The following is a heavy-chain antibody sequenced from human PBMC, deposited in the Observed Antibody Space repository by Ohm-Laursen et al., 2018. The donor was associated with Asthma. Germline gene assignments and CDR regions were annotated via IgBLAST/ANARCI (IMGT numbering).Heavy chain of an antibody. Sequence: GSLGLSCTASGFTFSRNAMSWVRQAPGKGLEWVSLISDNGRNTYYADSVKGRFSISRDNSKNTLFLQMNSLRAEDTAVYYCAKDLDADRSSRPAYWGQGTLVTVSS. D-gene: IGHD3-16*01. CDR3: AKDLDADRSSRPAY. V-gene: IGHV3-23*01. CDR1: GFTFSRNA. J-gene: IGHJ4*02. CDR2: ISDNGRNT.